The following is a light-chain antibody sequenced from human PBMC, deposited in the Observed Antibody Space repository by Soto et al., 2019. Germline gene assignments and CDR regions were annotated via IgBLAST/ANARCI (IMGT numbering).Light chain of an antibody. Sequence: DIQMTQSPSSLSASVGDRVTITCQASRDISVYLNWYQQKPGKPPKLLVFDASNLHTGVPSRFSGSGSGTHFTFTISSMQPEDIATYYCQQYDNIPPYTFGQGTKLEIQ. CDR3: QQYDNIPPYT. CDR2: DAS. J-gene: IGKJ2*01. V-gene: IGKV1-33*01. CDR1: RDISVY.